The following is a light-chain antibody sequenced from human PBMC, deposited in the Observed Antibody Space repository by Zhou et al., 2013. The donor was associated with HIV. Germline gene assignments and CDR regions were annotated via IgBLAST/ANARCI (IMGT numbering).Light chain of an antibody. CDR3: QQSGGSPPYT. CDR2: GAF. Sequence: EIVLTQSPGTLSLSPGERATLSCRASQSVSNNYVGWYQQKPGQAPRLLIYGAFNRAIGIPDRFSGSGSGTDFTLTISRLEPEDFAMYFCQQSGGSPPYTFGQGTKLEVK. CDR1: QSVSNNY. V-gene: IGKV3-20*01. J-gene: IGKJ2*01.